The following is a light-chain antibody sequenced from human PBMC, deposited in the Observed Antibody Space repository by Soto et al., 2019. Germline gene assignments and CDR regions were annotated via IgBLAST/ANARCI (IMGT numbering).Light chain of an antibody. V-gene: IGKV3-15*01. Sequence: EIVMTQSPATLSASPGERATISCRASQSVSTNLAWYQQKPGQAPRLLIDGASTMATGIPARFSGSGSGTEFTLTISGLQSEDFAVYYCQQYNNWPPYPFGRGTKLEIK. CDR1: QSVSTN. J-gene: IGKJ2*01. CDR3: QQYNNWPPYP. CDR2: GAS.